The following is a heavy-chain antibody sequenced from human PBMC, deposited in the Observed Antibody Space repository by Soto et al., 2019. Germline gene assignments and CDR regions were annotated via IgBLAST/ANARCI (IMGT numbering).Heavy chain of an antibody. CDR2: ISGNDGNT. CDR1: GYTFSLYG. Sequence: QVSLVQSGPEVKKPGASVKLSCQTSGYTFSLYGINWLRQAPGQGPEWLGWISGNDGNTSYARKFQDRVTMTRDTSSNTMFLELANLRSDDTALYFCARIFQTARALGYWGQGSLVTVSA. D-gene: IGHD2-21*02. CDR3: ARIFQTARALGY. J-gene: IGHJ4*02. V-gene: IGHV1-18*04.